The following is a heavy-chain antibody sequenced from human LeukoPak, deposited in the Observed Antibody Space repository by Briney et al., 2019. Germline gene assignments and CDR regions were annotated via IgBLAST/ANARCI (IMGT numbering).Heavy chain of an antibody. J-gene: IGHJ4*02. CDR3: ARGGLDY. CDR2: ISPNSDDT. CDR1: GYTFTGYY. V-gene: IGHV1-2*02. Sequence: GASVKVSCKASGYTFTGYYLHWVRQAPGQGLEWMGWISPNSDDTNYAQKFRGRVNMTRDTSISTAYMELSRLRSDDTAIYYCARGGLDYWGQGTLVTVSS.